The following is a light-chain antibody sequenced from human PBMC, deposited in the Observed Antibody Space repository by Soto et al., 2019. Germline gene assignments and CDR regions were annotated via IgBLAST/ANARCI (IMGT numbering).Light chain of an antibody. CDR2: AAS. Sequence: IHMTHSPSSLSASLGDRVTITGRASQSISSYLNWYQQKPGKAPKLLIYAASSLQSGVPSRFSGSGSGTDFTLTISSLQPEDFATYYCQEAYSFPVTFGLGTRLEIK. CDR1: QSISSY. CDR3: QEAYSFPVT. J-gene: IGKJ5*01. V-gene: IGKV1-39*01.